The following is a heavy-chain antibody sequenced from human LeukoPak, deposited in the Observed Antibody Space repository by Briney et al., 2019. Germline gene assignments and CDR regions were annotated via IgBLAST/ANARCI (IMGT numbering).Heavy chain of an antibody. Sequence: GGSLRLSCAAPGFTLSSYWIHWVRQAPGKGLVWVSRISGDGTSTSYADSVKGRFTISRDNAKNTLFLQMNSLRAEDTAVYYCARAHDYDSSGYFDYWGQGTLVTVSS. D-gene: IGHD3-22*01. V-gene: IGHV3-74*01. J-gene: IGHJ4*02. CDR2: ISGDGTST. CDR3: ARAHDYDSSGYFDY. CDR1: GFTLSSYW.